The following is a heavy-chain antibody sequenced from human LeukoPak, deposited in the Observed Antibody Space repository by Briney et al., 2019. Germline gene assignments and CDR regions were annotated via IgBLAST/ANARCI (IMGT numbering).Heavy chain of an antibody. CDR2: ISSSSSYI. Sequence: GGSLRLSCAASGFTFSSYSMNWVRQAPGKGLEWVSSISSSSSYIYYADSVKGRFTISRDNSKNTPYLQMNSLRAEDTAVYYCAKHISEGSYFVFRGQGTLVTVSS. D-gene: IGHD3-10*01. CDR1: GFTFSSYS. J-gene: IGHJ4*02. V-gene: IGHV3-21*04. CDR3: AKHISEGSYFVF.